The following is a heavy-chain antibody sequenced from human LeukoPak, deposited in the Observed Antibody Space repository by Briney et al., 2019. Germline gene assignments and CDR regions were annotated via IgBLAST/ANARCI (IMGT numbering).Heavy chain of an antibody. J-gene: IGHJ3*02. CDR3: ARDMSGGDAFDI. CDR1: GFTFSSFG. D-gene: IGHD3-10*02. Sequence: GGSLRLSCAASGFTFSSFGMHWVRQAPGKGLEWVALIWYDGSNKYYADSVEGRFTISRDNSKNTLYLQMNSLRAEDTAVYYCARDMSGGDAFDIWGQGTMVTVSS. V-gene: IGHV3-33*01. CDR2: IWYDGSNK.